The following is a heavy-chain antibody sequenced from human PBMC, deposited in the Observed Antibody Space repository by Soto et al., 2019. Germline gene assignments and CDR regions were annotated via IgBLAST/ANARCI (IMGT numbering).Heavy chain of an antibody. D-gene: IGHD3-10*01. V-gene: IGHV4-39*01. J-gene: IGHJ6*02. CDR2: IYYSGST. CDR1: GGSISSSSYY. Sequence: SETLSLTCTVSGGSISSSSYYWGWIRQPPXKGLEWIGSIYYSGSTYYNPSLKSRVTISVDTSKNQFSLKLSSVTAADTAVYYCARHGLGMVRGVGYYYYGMDVWGQGTTVTVSS. CDR3: ARHGLGMVRGVGYYYYGMDV.